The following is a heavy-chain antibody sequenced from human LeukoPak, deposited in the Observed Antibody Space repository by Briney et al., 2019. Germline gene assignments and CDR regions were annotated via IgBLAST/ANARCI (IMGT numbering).Heavy chain of an antibody. CDR1: GGSISSYY. J-gene: IGHJ4*02. V-gene: IGHV4-59*01. Sequence: SETLSLTCTVSGGSISSYYWSWIRQPPGKGLEWIGYIYYSGSTNYNPSLKSRVTISVDTSKNQLSLRLTSVTAADTAVYYCARAPPGTLDFWGQGTLVTVSS. CDR3: ARAPPGTLDF. D-gene: IGHD1-26*01. CDR2: IYYSGST.